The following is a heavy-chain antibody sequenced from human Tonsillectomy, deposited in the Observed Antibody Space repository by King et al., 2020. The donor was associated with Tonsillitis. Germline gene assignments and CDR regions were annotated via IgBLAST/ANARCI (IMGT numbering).Heavy chain of an antibody. Sequence: LQLQESGPGLARPSETLSLICSVSGVSISNTNDYWGWIRQTPGKGLECIGSVHNSGNSHPNPSLKNRVTISVDTSKNQFSLNLTSLTAADTRVYYCARQVQSRVTQQGLLRRCWFYPWGEGILVTVS. J-gene: IGHJ5*02. CDR3: ARQVQSRVTQQGLLRRCWFYP. D-gene: IGHD6-19*01. CDR2: VHNSGNS. V-gene: IGHV4-39*01. CDR1: GVSISNTNDY.